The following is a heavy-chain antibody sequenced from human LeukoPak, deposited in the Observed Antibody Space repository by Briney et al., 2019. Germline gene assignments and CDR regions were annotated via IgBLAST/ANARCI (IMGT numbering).Heavy chain of an antibody. CDR2: ISSSSSTM. CDR3: ARSGGVVVPAEGPQGHYYYSYYMDV. Sequence: GGSLRLSCAASGFTFSTYNMNWVRQAPGKGLEWVSYISSSSSTMYYADSVKGRFTISRDNAKSSLYLQMNSLRADDTAVYYCARSGGVVVPAEGPQGHYYYSYYMDVWGKGTRSPSP. J-gene: IGHJ6*03. D-gene: IGHD2-2*01. V-gene: IGHV3-48*01. CDR1: GFTFSTYN.